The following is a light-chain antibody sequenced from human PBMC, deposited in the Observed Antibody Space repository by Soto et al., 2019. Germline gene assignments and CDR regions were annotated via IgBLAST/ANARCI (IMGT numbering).Light chain of an antibody. Sequence: QSVLTQPPSVSGAPGQRVIISCTGSSSNIGAGYAVHWYQQLPGTAPKLLIYGNSNRPSEVPDRFSGSKSGTSASLAITGLQDEDEADYYCQSYDSSLSGSGVFGTGTKLTVL. J-gene: IGLJ1*01. CDR1: SSNIGAGYA. CDR2: GNS. V-gene: IGLV1-40*01. CDR3: QSYDSSLSGSGV.